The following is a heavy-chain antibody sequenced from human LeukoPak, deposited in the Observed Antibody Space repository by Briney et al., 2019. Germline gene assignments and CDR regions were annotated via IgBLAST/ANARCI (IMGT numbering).Heavy chain of an antibody. D-gene: IGHD3-22*01. CDR2: IYYSGST. J-gene: IGHJ6*02. V-gene: IGHV4-31*03. CDR1: GGSISSGGYY. CDR3: ARADSSGYYYDVYYYGMDV. Sequence: SETLSLTCTVSGGSISSGGYYWSWIRQHPGKGLEWIGYIYYSGSTYYNSSLKSRVTISVDTSKNQFSLKLSSVTAADTAVYYCARADSSGYYYDVYYYGMDVWGQGTTVTVSS.